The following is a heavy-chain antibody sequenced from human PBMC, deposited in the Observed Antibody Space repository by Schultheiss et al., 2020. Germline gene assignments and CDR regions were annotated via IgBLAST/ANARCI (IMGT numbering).Heavy chain of an antibody. J-gene: IGHJ6*02. CDR3: AKYCSSASCYSEGNYYYAMEV. Sequence: SETLSLTCTVSGGSISSGGYYWSWIRQPPGKGLEWIGYIYYSGSTKYNPALKSRVNISIDMSKKQLSLKLSSVTAADTAVYYCAKYCSSASCYSEGNYYYAMEVWGQGTTVTVS. CDR2: IYYSGST. D-gene: IGHD2-2*02. CDR1: GGSISSGGYY. V-gene: IGHV4-61*08.